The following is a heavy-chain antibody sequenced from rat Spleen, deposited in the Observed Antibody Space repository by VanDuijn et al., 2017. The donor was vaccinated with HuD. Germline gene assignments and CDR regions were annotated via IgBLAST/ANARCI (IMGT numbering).Heavy chain of an antibody. CDR2: ISPSGGST. V-gene: IGHV5-25*01. CDR3: TSHGARISRFAY. J-gene: IGHJ3*01. CDR1: GFTFSHFY. Sequence: EVQLVESGGGVVQPGRSMRLSCAASGFTFSHFYMAWVRQTPTKGLEWVASISPSGGSTYYPDSVKGRFTFSRANARSTLYLQMDSLGSEDTATYYCTSHGARISRFAYWGQGTLVTVSS. D-gene: IGHD2-7*01.